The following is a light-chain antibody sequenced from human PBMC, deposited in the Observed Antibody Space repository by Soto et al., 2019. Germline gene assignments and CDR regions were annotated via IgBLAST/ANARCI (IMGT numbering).Light chain of an antibody. CDR2: DAS. CDR1: QTVNNY. Sequence: LTQSPATLSVSPGGRTILSCSASQTVNNYLAWYQQKPGQAPRLLIYDASNRATGIPARFSGSGSGTDFTLTISSLEPEDFAVYYCHQRQYWPPITFGQGTRLEI. CDR3: HQRQYWPPIT. J-gene: IGKJ5*01. V-gene: IGKV3-11*01.